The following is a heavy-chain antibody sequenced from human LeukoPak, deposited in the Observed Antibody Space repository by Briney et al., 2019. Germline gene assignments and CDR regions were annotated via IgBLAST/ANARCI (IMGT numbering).Heavy chain of an antibody. CDR2: IYHSGST. V-gene: IGHV4-30-2*01. CDR1: GGSISSGGYY. J-gene: IGHJ5*02. D-gene: IGHD4-11*01. CDR3: AREGYSNRNWFDP. Sequence: SQTLSLTCTVSGGSISSGGYYWSWIRQPPGKGLEWIGYIYHSGSTYYNPSLKSRVTISVDRSKNQFSLKLSSVTAADTAVYYCAREGYSNRNWFDPWGQGTLVTVSS.